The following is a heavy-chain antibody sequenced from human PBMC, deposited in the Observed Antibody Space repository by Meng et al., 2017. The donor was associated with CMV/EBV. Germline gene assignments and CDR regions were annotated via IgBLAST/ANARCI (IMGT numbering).Heavy chain of an antibody. V-gene: IGHV1-46*01. CDR2: INPSGGST. J-gene: IGHJ4*02. CDR1: GYTFTSYD. CDR3: ARDKIQLWPTVGYFDY. Sequence: GRVVKVGREVEKPGASLTVSCKASGYTFTSYDMHWVRQDPGQGLGWMGIINPSGGSTSYAQKFQGRVTMTRDTSTSTVYMELSSLRSEDTAVYYCARDKIQLWPTVGYFDYWGQGTLVTVSS. D-gene: IGHD5-18*01.